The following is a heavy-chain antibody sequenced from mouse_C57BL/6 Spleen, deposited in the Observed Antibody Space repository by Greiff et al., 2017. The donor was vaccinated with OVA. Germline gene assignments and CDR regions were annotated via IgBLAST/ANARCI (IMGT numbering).Heavy chain of an antibody. Sequence: EVKLVESGAELVRPGASVKLSCTASGFNIKDDYMHWVKQRPEQGLEWIGWIDPENGDTEYASKFQGKATITADTSSNTAYLQLSSLTSEDTAVYYCTTSNRYFDVWGTGTTVTVSS. V-gene: IGHV14-4*01. J-gene: IGHJ1*03. CDR3: TTSNRYFDV. CDR1: GFNIKDDY. D-gene: IGHD2-5*01. CDR2: IDPENGDT.